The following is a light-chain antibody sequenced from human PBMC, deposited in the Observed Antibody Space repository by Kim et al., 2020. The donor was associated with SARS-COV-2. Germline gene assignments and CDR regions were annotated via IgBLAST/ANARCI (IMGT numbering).Light chain of an antibody. CDR2: TTS. CDR1: QNVTRL. J-gene: IGKJ1*01. V-gene: IGKV1-5*03. Sequence: ANVGDKVTITCRASQNVTRLLAWFQQRPGKAPTLLIYTTSSLESGVPTRFSGDGSGTEFTLTINNLQPGDFATYYCQQYNTYPWAFGQGTKVDIK. CDR3: QQYNTYPWA.